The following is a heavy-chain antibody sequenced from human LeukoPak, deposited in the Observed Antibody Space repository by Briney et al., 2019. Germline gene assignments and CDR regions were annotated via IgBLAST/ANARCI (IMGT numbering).Heavy chain of an antibody. Sequence: PSGTLSLTCTVSGGSISSYYWSWIRQPPGKGLEWIGYIYYSGSTNYNPSLKSRVTISVDTSKNQFSLKLSSVTAADTAVYYCARITGDSLSFDYWGQGTLVTVSS. CDR3: ARITGDSLSFDY. CDR2: IYYSGST. J-gene: IGHJ4*02. D-gene: IGHD4-17*01. V-gene: IGHV4-59*12. CDR1: GGSISSYY.